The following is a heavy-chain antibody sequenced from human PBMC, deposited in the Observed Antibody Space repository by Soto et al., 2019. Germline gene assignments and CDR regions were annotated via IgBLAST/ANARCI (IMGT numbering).Heavy chain of an antibody. CDR1: RFTFSSYA. J-gene: IGHJ4*02. CDR2: ISYDGSNK. V-gene: IGHV3-30*18. CDR3: AKAMNGWFFDY. Sequence: QVQLVESGGGVVQPGRSLRLSCAASRFTFSSYAMHWVRQAPGKGLEWVAVISYDGSNKYYADSVKGRFTISRDNSKNTLYLQMNSLRAEDTAVYYCAKAMNGWFFDYWGQGTLVTVSS. D-gene: IGHD6-19*01.